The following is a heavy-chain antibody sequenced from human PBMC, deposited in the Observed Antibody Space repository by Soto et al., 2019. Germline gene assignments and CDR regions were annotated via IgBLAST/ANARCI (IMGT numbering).Heavy chain of an antibody. CDR3: ARVMTAPSDYYYGLDV. CDR2: ISYDGSKK. D-gene: IGHD5-18*01. V-gene: IGHV3-30-3*01. Sequence: GGSLRLSCAASGFTFSTYAMHWVRQAPGKGLEWVAIISYDGSKKFYADSVEGRFTISRDNSKSILYLQMSSLRTEDTHVYYCARVMTAPSDYYYGLDVWGQGTTVTVS. J-gene: IGHJ6*02. CDR1: GFTFSTYA.